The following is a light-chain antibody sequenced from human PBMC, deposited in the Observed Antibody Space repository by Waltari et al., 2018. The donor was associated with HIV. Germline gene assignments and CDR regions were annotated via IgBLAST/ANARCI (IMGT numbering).Light chain of an antibody. Sequence: GQRVSPTCRASPGIRNALAWYQQKPGRPPKLLIYDASTLEGGVSSRFSGSFSGTDFNLTISYLQPEDSAIYYCQQFRTYPRTFGQGATLEI. CDR1: PGIRNA. CDR2: DAS. CDR3: QQFRTYPRT. V-gene: IGKV1-13*02. J-gene: IGKJ2*01.